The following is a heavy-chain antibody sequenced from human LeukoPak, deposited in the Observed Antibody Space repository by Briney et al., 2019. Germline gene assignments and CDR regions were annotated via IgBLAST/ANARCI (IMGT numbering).Heavy chain of an antibody. CDR3: ARHYIYGDPPAFDI. CDR2: LFTTGTTDHSPAL. Sequence: SETLSLTCAVSGGSLKNSFWNWIRQPAGKRLEWIGRLFTTGTTDHSPALNYNPSLRSRVSMSVDVSKNQFSLTLTSVTAADTAVYYCARHYIYGDPPAFDIWGQGTMVTVSS. J-gene: IGHJ3*02. D-gene: IGHD4-17*01. CDR1: GGSLKNSF. V-gene: IGHV4-4*07.